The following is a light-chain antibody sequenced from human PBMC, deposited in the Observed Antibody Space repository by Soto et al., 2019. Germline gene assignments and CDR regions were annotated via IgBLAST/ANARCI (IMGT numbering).Light chain of an antibody. CDR1: SSNIGGNS. J-gene: IGLJ2*01. V-gene: IGLV1-51*01. CDR3: SSYTSSSTLV. CDR2: DDD. Sequence: QSVMTQPPSVSAAPGQRVTISCSGSSSNIGGNSVSWYQQLPGTAPKLLIYDDDKRPSGIPDRFSGSKSGTSATLGITGFQTGDEADYYCSSYTSSSTLVLGGGTKLTVL.